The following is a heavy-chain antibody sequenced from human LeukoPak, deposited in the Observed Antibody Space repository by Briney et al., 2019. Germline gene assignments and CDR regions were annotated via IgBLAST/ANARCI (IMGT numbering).Heavy chain of an antibody. CDR2: IWYDGSNK. V-gene: IGHV3-33*01. D-gene: IGHD3-10*01. J-gene: IGHJ4*02. CDR3: ARAVGGGEYYFDY. CDR1: GFTFSSYG. Sequence: GRSLRLSCAASGFTFSSYGMQWVRQAPGKGLEWVAVIWYDGSNKYYADSVKGRFTISRDNSKNTLYLQMNSLRAEDTAVYYCARAVGGGEYYFDYWGQGTPVTVSS.